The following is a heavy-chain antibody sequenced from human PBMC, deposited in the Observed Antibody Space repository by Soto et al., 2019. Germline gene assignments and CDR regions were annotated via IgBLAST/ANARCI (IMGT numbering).Heavy chain of an antibody. Sequence: QVQLQESGPGLVQPSQTLSLTCTVSGDSISSGDYYWSWVRQSPGKGLEWTGCIYYSGTTYYNPSLETRLTLSVDTSKNQXSLRXXXXXXXXXXXXXXXXXXXXXXXXXXXXXXWGQGTLVT. CDR3: XXXXXXXXXXXXXXXX. J-gene: IGHJ4*02. V-gene: IGHV4-30-4*01. CDR1: GDSISSGDYY. CDR2: IYYSGTT.